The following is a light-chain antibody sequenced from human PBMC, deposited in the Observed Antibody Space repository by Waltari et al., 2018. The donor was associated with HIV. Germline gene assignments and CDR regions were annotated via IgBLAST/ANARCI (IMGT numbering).Light chain of an antibody. CDR3: ATWSAVLRAWV. J-gene: IGLJ3*02. V-gene: IGLV1-47*01. CDR2: DIS. CDR1: TSSSQFPS. Sequence: QSVLTQPPSTSAAPGQRVTISCSRDTSSSQFPSFYWYQQLPGAAPKLLIYDISHRPSGVPDRFSGAKSGASASLAITSLRSEDEGLYYCATWSAVLRAWVFGGGTKLTVL.